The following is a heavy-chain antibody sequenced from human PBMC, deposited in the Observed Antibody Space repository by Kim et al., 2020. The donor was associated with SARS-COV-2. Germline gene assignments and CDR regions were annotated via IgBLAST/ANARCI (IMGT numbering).Heavy chain of an antibody. D-gene: IGHD2-15*01. CDR2: II. Sequence: IIYYADPVKGRFTISRDNAMNSLYLKMNSLRVEDTAVYYCARVSDSWSVRWGQGTLVTVSS. J-gene: IGHJ4*02. CDR3: ARVSDSWSVR. V-gene: IGHV3-11*01.